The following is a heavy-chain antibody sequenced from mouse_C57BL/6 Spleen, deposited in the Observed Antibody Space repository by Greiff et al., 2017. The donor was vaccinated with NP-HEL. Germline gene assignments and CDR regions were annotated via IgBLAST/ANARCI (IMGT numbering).Heavy chain of an antibody. CDR3: AREVTFYAMDY. J-gene: IGHJ4*01. CDR2: ISYDGSN. D-gene: IGHD2-2*01. V-gene: IGHV3-6*01. Sequence: DVQLQESGPGLVKPSQSLSLTCSVTGYSITSGYYWNWIRQFPGNKLEWMGYISYDGSNNYNPSLKNRITITRDTSKNQFFLKLNSVTPEDTATYYCAREVTFYAMDYWGQGTSVTVSS. CDR1: GYSITSGYY.